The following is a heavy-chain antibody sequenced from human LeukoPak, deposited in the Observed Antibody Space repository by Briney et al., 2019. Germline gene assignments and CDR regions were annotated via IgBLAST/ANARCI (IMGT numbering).Heavy chain of an antibody. Sequence: ASVKVSCKASGGTFSSYAISWVRQAPGQALEWMGGIIPIFGTANYAQKFQGRVTITADKSTSTAYMELSSLRSEATAVYYCARVLPGYYGPVYFDYWGQGTLVTVSS. CDR1: GGTFSSYA. J-gene: IGHJ4*02. D-gene: IGHD3-9*01. CDR2: IIPIFGTA. CDR3: ARVLPGYYGPVYFDY. V-gene: IGHV1-69*06.